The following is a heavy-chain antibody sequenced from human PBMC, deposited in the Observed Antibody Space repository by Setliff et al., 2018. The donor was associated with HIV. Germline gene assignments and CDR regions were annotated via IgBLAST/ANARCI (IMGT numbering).Heavy chain of an antibody. CDR2: INEDGNKK. J-gene: IGHJ4*02. V-gene: IGHV3-7*01. D-gene: IGHD3-22*01. CDR1: GFTFSDYW. Sequence: PGGSLRLSCAASGFTFSDYWMTWVRQAPGKGLEWVATINEDGNKKYHGASVWGRLTISRDNAKKSLYLQMNSLRAEDTAVYYCAKGRNYYDSSGWYYFDYWGQGTLVTVSS. CDR3: AKGRNYYDSSGWYYFDY.